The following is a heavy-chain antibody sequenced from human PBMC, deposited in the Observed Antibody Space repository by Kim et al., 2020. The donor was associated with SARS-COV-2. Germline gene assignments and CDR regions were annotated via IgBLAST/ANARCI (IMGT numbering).Heavy chain of an antibody. CDR3: ARTARYGGPSLFYY. CDR2: VHHTGST. D-gene: IGHD4-17*01. CDR1: GGSLNSGDHF. J-gene: IGHJ4*02. V-gene: IGHV4-39*01. Sequence: SETLSLTCTVSGGSLNSGDHFWGWIRLPPGKGLEWIGNVHHTGSTYYTPSLKGRVTISIDTSKKQFSLRLTSVTAAGTALYYCARTARYGGPSLFYYWGQGTLVTVSS.